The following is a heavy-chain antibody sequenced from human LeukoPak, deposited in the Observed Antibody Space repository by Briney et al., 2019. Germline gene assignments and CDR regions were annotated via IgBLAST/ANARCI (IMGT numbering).Heavy chain of an antibody. CDR2: IIPIFGTA. V-gene: IGHV1-69*06. J-gene: IGHJ6*04. CDR3: ARGGQASHYYYYYGMDV. CDR1: GGTFSSYA. Sequence: SVKVSCKASGGTFSSYAISWVRQAPGQGLEWMGGIIPIFGTANYAQKFQGRVTITADKSTSTAYMELSSLRSEDTAVYYCARGGQASHYYYYYGMDVWGKGTRSPSPQ.